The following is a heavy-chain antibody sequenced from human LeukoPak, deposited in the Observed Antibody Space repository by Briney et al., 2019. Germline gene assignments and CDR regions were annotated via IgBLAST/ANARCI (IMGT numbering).Heavy chain of an antibody. V-gene: IGHV3-21*01. D-gene: IGHD3-10*01. CDR2: ISSSTSYI. CDR1: GFTFSSYS. CDR3: ARDPGKYYYGSGTQGHNWFDP. J-gene: IGHJ5*02. Sequence: KSGGSLRLSCAASGFTFSSYSMNWVRQAPGKGLEWVSSISSSTSYIYYADSVKGRFTISRDNAKNSLYLQMNSLRAEDTAVYYCARDPGKYYYGSGTQGHNWFDPWGQGTLVTVSS.